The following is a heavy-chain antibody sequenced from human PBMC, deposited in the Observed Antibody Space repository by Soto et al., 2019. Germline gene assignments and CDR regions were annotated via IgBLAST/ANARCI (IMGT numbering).Heavy chain of an antibody. Sequence: QVQLVQSGAEVKKPGASVKVSCKASGYTFTGYYMHWVRQAPGQGLEWMGWINPNSGGTNYAQKFQGWVTMTRDTSISTAYMELSRLRSDDTAVYYCARLPPYYYDSSGSLDYHYGMDVWGQGTTVTVSS. V-gene: IGHV1-2*04. CDR3: ARLPPYYYDSSGSLDYHYGMDV. J-gene: IGHJ6*02. CDR2: INPNSGGT. D-gene: IGHD3-22*01. CDR1: GYTFTGYY.